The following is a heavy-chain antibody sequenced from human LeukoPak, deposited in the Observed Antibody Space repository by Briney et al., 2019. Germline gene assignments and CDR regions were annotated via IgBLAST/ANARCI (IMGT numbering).Heavy chain of an antibody. Sequence: SETLSLTCAVSGYSISSGYYWGWIRQPPGKGLEWIGSIYHSGSTYYNPSLKRRVTISVDTSKNQFSLKLSSVTAADTAVYYCARRYYDSSGYYYRSTYDAFDIWGQGTMVTVSS. V-gene: IGHV4-38-2*01. D-gene: IGHD3-22*01. J-gene: IGHJ3*02. CDR1: GYSISSGYY. CDR3: ARRYYDSSGYYYRSTYDAFDI. CDR2: IYHSGST.